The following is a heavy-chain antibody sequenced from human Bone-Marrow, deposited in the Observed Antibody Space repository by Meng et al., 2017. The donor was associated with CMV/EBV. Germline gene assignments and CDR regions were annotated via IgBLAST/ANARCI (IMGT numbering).Heavy chain of an antibody. CDR2: LNPNTGGT. CDR1: GYTFTSYG. V-gene: IGHV1-2*02. J-gene: IGHJ6*02. CDR3: ARGGLGHYYYGMDV. Sequence: ASVKVSCKASGYTFTSYGISWVRQAPGQGLEWMGWLNPNTGGTIYAQKFQGRVTMTRDTSINTAYIDLSGLRSDDTAIYYCARGGLGHYYYGMDVWGLGTTVTVSS.